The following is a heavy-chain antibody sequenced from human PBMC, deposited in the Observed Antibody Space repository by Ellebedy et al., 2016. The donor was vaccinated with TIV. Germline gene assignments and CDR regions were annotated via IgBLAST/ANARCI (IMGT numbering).Heavy chain of an antibody. Sequence: MPSETLSLTCTVSGGSFSTYYWSWIRQPPRKTLEYIGYIYFSGSTNYNPSLRSRVTISVDTSKNQFSLELTSVTAADTAVYYCARVGASSSWSYYFDYWGQGSLVTVSS. CDR2: IYFSGST. CDR3: ARVGASSSWSYYFDY. V-gene: IGHV4-59*01. J-gene: IGHJ4*02. D-gene: IGHD6-13*01. CDR1: GGSFSTYY.